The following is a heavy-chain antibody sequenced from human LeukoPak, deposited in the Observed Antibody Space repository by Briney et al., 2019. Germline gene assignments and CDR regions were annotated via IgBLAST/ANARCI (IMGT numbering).Heavy chain of an antibody. D-gene: IGHD3-22*01. CDR1: GFTFSIYG. J-gene: IGHJ3*02. V-gene: IGHV3-23*01. Sequence: GGSLRLSWAASGFTFSIYGMSWVRQAPGKGLEWVSAISGSSGSTYYADSVKGQFTISRDNSKNTLYMQLNSLRAEDTAVYYCAKDYYDSSGYPFGFDIWGQGTMVTVSS. CDR2: ISGSSGST. CDR3: AKDYYDSSGYPFGFDI.